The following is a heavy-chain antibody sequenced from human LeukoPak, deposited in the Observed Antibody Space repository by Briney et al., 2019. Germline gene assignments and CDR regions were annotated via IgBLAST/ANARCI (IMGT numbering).Heavy chain of an antibody. CDR1: GFTFSSYG. D-gene: IGHD4-23*01. CDR2: IWYDGSNQ. J-gene: IGHJ2*01. V-gene: IGHV3-33*01. CDR3: ARDYGGNYWFFDL. Sequence: GGSLRLSCAASGFTFSSYGMHWVRQAPGKGLEWVAVIWYDGSNQNDGDSVKGQFTISRDNSKNTLYLEINNLRAEDTAVYYCARDYGGNYWFFDLWGRGTLVTVSS.